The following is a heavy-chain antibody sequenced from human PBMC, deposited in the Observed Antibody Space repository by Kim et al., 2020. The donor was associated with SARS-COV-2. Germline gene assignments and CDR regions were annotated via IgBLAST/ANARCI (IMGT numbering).Heavy chain of an antibody. V-gene: IGHV6-1*01. Sequence: AVSVKSRITINPDTSKNQFSLQLNSVTPEDTAVYYCARSNIAVAGYKIDYWGQGTLVTVSS. D-gene: IGHD6-19*01. CDR3: ARSNIAVAGYKIDY. J-gene: IGHJ4*02.